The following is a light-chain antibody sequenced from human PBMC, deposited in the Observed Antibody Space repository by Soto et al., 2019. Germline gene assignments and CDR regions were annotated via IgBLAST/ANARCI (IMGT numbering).Light chain of an antibody. Sequence: QSALTQPRSVSGSPGQSVTISCTGTSSDVGGYNYVSWYQQHPGKAPKLMIYDVSKRPSGVPGRFSGSKSGNTASLTISGLQAEDEADYYCCSYAGSFDWAFGGGTKVTVL. CDR1: SSDVGGYNY. V-gene: IGLV2-11*01. CDR2: DVS. CDR3: CSYAGSFDWA. J-gene: IGLJ3*02.